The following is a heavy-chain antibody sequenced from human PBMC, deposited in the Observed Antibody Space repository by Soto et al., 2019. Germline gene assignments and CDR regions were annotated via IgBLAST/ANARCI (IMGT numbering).Heavy chain of an antibody. J-gene: IGHJ4*02. Sequence: SETLSLTCTVSGGSISSYYWSWIRQPPGKGLEWIGYIYYSGSTNYNPSLKSRVTISVDTSKNQFSLKLSSVTAADTAVYYCAREKAGLRWNYDGYFDYWGQGTLVTVSS. D-gene: IGHD1-7*01. CDR3: AREKAGLRWNYDGYFDY. CDR1: GGSISSYY. V-gene: IGHV4-59*01. CDR2: IYYSGST.